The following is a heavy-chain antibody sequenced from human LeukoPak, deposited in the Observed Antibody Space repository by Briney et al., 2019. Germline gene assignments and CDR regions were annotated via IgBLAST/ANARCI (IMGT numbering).Heavy chain of an antibody. V-gene: IGHV3-23*01. CDR1: GFTFSSYA. D-gene: IGHD6-13*01. CDR3: ARDRDRIAAAGTELDY. CDR2: ISGSGGST. Sequence: GGSLRLSCAASGFTFSSYAMSWVRQAPGKGLEWVSAISGSGGSTYYADSVKGRFTISRDNSKNTLYLQMNSLRAEDTAVYYCARDRDRIAAAGTELDYWGQGTLVTVSS. J-gene: IGHJ4*02.